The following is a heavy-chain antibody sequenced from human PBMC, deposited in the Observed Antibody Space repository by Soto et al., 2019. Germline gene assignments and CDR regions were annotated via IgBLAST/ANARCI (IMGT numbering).Heavy chain of an antibody. CDR2: IYYSGST. D-gene: IGHD4-17*01. J-gene: IGHJ4*02. CDR1: GGSISSYY. CDR3: ARHPETYGDYAVDY. Sequence: SETLSLTCTVSGGSISSYYWSWIRQPPGKGLEWIGYIYYSGSTNYNPSLKSRVTIPVDTSKNQFSLKLSSVTAADTAVYYGARHPETYGDYAVDYWGQGTLVTVSS. V-gene: IGHV4-59*08.